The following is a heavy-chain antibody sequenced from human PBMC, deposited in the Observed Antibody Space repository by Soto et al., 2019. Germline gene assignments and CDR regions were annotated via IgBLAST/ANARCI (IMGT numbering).Heavy chain of an antibody. CDR2: ISSSGSTI. CDR1: GFTFSDYY. CDR3: ARRGWAIMTTVTTSYYYYMDV. Sequence: GGSLRLSCAASGFTFSDYYMSWIRQAPGKGLEWVSYISSSGSTIYYADSVKGRFTISRDNAKNSLYLQMNSLRAEDTAVYYCARRGWAIMTTVTTSYYYYMDVWGKGTTVTVSS. J-gene: IGHJ6*03. D-gene: IGHD4-17*01. V-gene: IGHV3-11*01.